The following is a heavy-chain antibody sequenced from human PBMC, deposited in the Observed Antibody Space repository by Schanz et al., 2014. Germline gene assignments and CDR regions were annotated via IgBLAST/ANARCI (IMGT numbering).Heavy chain of an antibody. D-gene: IGHD3-10*01. V-gene: IGHV3-48*04. CDR1: GFTFSDYS. J-gene: IGHJ5*02. CDR3: VRDILHRVYDAGSP. CDR2: IRSSSTPI. Sequence: DVQLLESGGGLVQPGGSLRLSCAASGFTFSDYSMNWVRQAPGKGPEWVSYIRSSSTPIYYADSVKGRFTISRDNAKNSLFLHMNSLRAEDTAVYYCVRDILHRVYDAGSPWGQGTLVIVSS.